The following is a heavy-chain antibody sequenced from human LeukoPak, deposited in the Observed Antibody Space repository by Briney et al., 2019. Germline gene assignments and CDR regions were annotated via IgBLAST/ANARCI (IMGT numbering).Heavy chain of an antibody. CDR1: GSTFSNFA. V-gene: IGHV3-23*01. J-gene: IGHJ4*02. Sequence: PGGSLRLSCAASGSTFSNFAIHWVRQAPGKGLEWVSIVNGDGVNTYYADSVKGRFTISRDNSKNTVYLQMNSLRAEDTAVYYCAKRGHCSATCTYDYWGQGTLVTVSS. CDR2: VNGDGVNT. CDR3: AKRGHCSATCTYDY. D-gene: IGHD2-15*01.